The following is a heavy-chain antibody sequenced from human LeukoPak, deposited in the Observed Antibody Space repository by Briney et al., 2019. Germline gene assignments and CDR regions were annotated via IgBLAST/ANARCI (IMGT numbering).Heavy chain of an antibody. CDR2: ISSDGSTQ. V-gene: IGHV3-64*02. J-gene: IGHJ2*01. Sequence: PGGSLRLACAAFGFSFRSYAMNWVRQAPGKGLEFVSAISSDGSTQYYADSVKGRFTISRDNSKNTLYLQMGSLRAEDMAVYYCARWRPIEYFDIWGRGTLVTVSS. CDR1: GFSFRSYA. D-gene: IGHD1-26*01. CDR3: ARWRPIEYFDI.